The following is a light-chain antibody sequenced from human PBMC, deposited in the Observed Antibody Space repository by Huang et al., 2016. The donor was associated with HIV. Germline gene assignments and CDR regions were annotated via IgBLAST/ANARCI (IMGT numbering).Light chain of an antibody. J-gene: IGKJ1*01. Sequence: EIVMTQSPGPLSVSPGERGTLSCRAGQNVFSNLAWYQQKPGQAPRLLIYGASTRATGIPARFSGSGSGTEFTLNITGLQSEDFAVYYCQQYNNWPWTVGQGTKVEIK. CDR3: QQYNNWPWT. CDR2: GAS. V-gene: IGKV3-15*01. CDR1: QNVFSN.